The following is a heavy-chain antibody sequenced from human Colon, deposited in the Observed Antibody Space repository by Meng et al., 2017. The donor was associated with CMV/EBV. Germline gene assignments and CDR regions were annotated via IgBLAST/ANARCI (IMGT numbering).Heavy chain of an antibody. J-gene: IGHJ4*02. CDR1: AFTFSKAW. CDR2: IKRKTEGGKM. D-gene: IGHD3-10*01. Sequence: AASAFTFSKAWMSGVAQAPGRGLEWGGRIKRKTEGGKMDNAAPVKGRFSISRDDAKNTLYLEMNSLKIEDTAVYYCSAGAGMSDTDYWGQGTLVTVSS. V-gene: IGHV3-15*01. CDR3: SAGAGMSDTDY.